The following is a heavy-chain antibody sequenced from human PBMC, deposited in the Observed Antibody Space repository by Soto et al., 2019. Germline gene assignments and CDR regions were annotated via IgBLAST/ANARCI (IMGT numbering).Heavy chain of an antibody. CDR1: GGSFSGYY. CDR2: INQSGST. Sequence: QVQLQQWGAGLLKPSETLSLTCAVYGGSFSGYYWSWIRQPPGKGLEWIGEINQSGSTNYNPSLKSRVNISVSPTKNQFSLKLSSVTAADTAVYYCAGRRFFAGYYPLYYYGMDVWGQGTTVTVSS. CDR3: AGRRFFAGYYPLYYYGMDV. D-gene: IGHD3-9*01. V-gene: IGHV4-34*01. J-gene: IGHJ6*02.